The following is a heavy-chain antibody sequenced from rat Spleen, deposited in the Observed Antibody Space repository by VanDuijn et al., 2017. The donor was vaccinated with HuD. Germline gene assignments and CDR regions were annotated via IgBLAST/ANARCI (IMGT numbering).Heavy chain of an antibody. CDR3: ARHSVPGPYVMDA. CDR1: GFTFSDYY. CDR2: INYDGDST. D-gene: IGHD1-4*01. Sequence: EVQLVESGGGLVQPGRSLKLSCAASGFTFSDYYMAWVRQAPTKGLEWVASINYDGDSTYYRDSVKGRFTVSRDNAKSTLYLQMDSLRSEDTATYYCARHSVPGPYVMDAWGQGASVTVSS. J-gene: IGHJ4*01. V-gene: IGHV5-25*01.